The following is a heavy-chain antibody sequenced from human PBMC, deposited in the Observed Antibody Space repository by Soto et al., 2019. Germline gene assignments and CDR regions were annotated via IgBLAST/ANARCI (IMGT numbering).Heavy chain of an antibody. CDR2: ISYDGSNK. V-gene: IGHV3-30*18. CDR1: GFTFSSYG. CDR3: AKSPEQWEPFDY. J-gene: IGHJ4*02. Sequence: HPGGSLRLSCAASGFTFSSYGMHWVRQAPGKGLEWVAVISYDGSNKYYADSVKGRFTISRDNSKNTLYLQMNSLRAEDTAVYYCAKSPEQWEPFDYWGQGTLVTVSS. D-gene: IGHD1-26*01.